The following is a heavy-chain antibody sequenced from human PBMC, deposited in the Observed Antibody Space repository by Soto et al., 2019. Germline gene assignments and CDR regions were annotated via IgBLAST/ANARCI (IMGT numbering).Heavy chain of an antibody. J-gene: IGHJ4*02. V-gene: IGHV3-23*01. Sequence: PGGSLRLSCAASGFTFSSHAMRWVRQAPGKGLEWVSAISGSGGSTYYADSVKGRFTISRDNSKNTLYLQMNSLSAEDTAVYYCAATMIVVVIPDYFDYWGQGTLVTVSS. CDR2: ISGSGGST. CDR1: GFTFSSHA. D-gene: IGHD3-22*01. CDR3: AATMIVVVIPDYFDY.